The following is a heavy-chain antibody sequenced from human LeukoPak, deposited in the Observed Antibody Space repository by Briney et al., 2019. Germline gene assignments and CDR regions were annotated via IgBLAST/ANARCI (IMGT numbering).Heavy chain of an antibody. D-gene: IGHD1-14*01. CDR3: ARVSSPDSGSYLAY. Sequence: SETLSLTCTVSGYSISSGYYWGWIRQPPGKGLEWIGSIYHSGSTYYNPSLKSRVTVSVDTSKNQFSLKLSSVTAADTAVYYCARVSSPDSGSYLAYWGQGTLVTVSS. CDR2: IYHSGST. CDR1: GYSISSGYY. J-gene: IGHJ4*02. V-gene: IGHV4-38-2*02.